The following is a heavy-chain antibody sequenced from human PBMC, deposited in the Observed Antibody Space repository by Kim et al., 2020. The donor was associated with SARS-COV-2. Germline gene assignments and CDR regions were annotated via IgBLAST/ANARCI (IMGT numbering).Heavy chain of an antibody. Sequence: SVKVSCKASGGIFSSYSFSWVRQAPGQGLEWMGGIFPLFGRTKYSQKFQDRVTIIADESTSTAYVELSLLTSEDTAVYFCARGTEADCSGGTCFPYFFDIWGQGTLVTVSS. CDR2: IFPLFGRT. J-gene: IGHJ4*02. V-gene: IGHV1-69*13. CDR1: GGIFSSYS. CDR3: ARGTEADCSGGTCFPYFFDI. D-gene: IGHD2-15*01.